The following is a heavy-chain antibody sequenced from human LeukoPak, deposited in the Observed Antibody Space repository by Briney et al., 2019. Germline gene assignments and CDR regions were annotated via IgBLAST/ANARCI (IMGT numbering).Heavy chain of an antibody. CDR2: IRSKAYGGTT. CDR3: ARVLEDGSERGDAFDI. D-gene: IGHD3-3*01. CDR1: GFTFGDYA. J-gene: IGHJ3*02. V-gene: IGHV3-49*04. Sequence: GGSLRLSCTASGFTFGDYAMSWVRQAPGKGLEWVGFIRSKAYGGTTEYAASVKGRFTISRDDSKSIAYLQMNSLRSEDTAVYYCARVLEDGSERGDAFDIWGQGTMVTVSS.